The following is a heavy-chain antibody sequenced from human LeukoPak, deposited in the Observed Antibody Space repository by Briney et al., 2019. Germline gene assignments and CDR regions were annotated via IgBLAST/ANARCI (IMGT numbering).Heavy chain of an antibody. CDR3: ARGYQIVGATEFDY. J-gene: IGHJ4*02. V-gene: IGHV1-8*03. D-gene: IGHD1-26*01. Sequence: ASVKVSCKASGYTFTSYDINWVRQATGQGLEWMGRMNPNSGNTGYAQKFQGRVTITRNTSISTAYMELSSLRSEDTAVYYCARGYQIVGATEFDYWGQGTLVTVSS. CDR2: MNPNSGNT. CDR1: GYTFTSYD.